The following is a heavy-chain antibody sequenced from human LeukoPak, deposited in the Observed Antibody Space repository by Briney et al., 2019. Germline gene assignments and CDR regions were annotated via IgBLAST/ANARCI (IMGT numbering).Heavy chain of an antibody. V-gene: IGHV3-21*01. CDR3: ARDSSWELPDY. CDR2: ISSSGSFI. CDR1: GFTFSSYN. D-gene: IGHD1-26*01. Sequence: PGGSLRLSCAASGFTFSSYNFNGVRQAPGKGLEWVSSISSSGSFIYYANSVKGRFTISRDNAKNSLYLQMNSLRAEDTAVYYCARDSSWELPDYWGQGTLVTVSS. J-gene: IGHJ4*02.